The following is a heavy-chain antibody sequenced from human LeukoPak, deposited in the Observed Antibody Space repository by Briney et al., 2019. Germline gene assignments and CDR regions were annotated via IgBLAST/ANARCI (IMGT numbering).Heavy chain of an antibody. CDR3: ARDKYSSGWYGGCDY. J-gene: IGHJ4*02. CDR1: GFTFSSYA. V-gene: IGHV3-30*04. Sequence: GGSLRLSCAASGFTFSSYAMHWVRQAPGKGLEWVAVISYDGSNKYYADSVKGRFTISGDNSKNTLYLQMNSLRAEDTAVYYCARDKYSSGWYGGCDYWGQGTLVTVSS. CDR2: ISYDGSNK. D-gene: IGHD6-19*01.